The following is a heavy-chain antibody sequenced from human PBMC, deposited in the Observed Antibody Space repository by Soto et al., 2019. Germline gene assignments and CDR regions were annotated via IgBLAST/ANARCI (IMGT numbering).Heavy chain of an antibody. Sequence: QVQLVESGGGVVQPGTSLRLSCAASGFSFSSSGMHWVRQAPGKGLEWVSVISYDGNSKFYSDSVKGRFTISRDNSKNTLYLQMNSLRPEDTGVYFCANEIEGTTNGWGQGTLVTVSS. CDR2: ISYDGNSK. D-gene: IGHD1-26*01. J-gene: IGHJ4*02. CDR1: GFSFSSSG. V-gene: IGHV3-30*18. CDR3: ANEIEGTTNG.